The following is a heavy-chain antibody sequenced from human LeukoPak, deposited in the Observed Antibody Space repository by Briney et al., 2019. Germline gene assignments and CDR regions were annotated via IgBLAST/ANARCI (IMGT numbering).Heavy chain of an antibody. CDR1: GFTFSSYA. Sequence: GGSLRLSCAASGFTFSSYAMSWVRQAPGKGLEWVSAISGSGGSTYYADSVKGRFTISRDNFKNALYLQMNSLRAEDTAVYYCAKVVRRENFDYWGQGTLVTVSS. J-gene: IGHJ4*02. V-gene: IGHV3-23*01. CDR2: ISGSGGST. D-gene: IGHD3-10*01. CDR3: AKVVRRENFDY.